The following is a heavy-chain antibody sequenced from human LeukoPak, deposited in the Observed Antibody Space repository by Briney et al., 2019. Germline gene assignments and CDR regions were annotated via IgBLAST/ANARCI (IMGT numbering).Heavy chain of an antibody. J-gene: IGHJ5*02. D-gene: IGHD2-21*01. CDR2: INPNSGGT. CDR3: ARADRLHGGPYLIGP. CDR1: GYSFTDYY. V-gene: IGHV1-2*03. Sequence: LGASVKVSCKTSGYSFTDYYMHWVRQAPGQGLEWMGRINPNSGGTSSVQKFQGRVTMTRDTSITTVYMEVSWLTSDDTAIYYCARADRLHGGPYLIGPWGQGTLVTVSS.